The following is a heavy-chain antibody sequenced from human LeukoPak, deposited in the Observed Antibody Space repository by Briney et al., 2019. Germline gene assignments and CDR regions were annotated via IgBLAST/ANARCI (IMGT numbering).Heavy chain of an antibody. CDR1: GFTFNSYG. CDR3: VRDFRFLDDY. J-gene: IGHJ4*02. V-gene: IGHV3-23*01. CDR2: ISGSGGST. Sequence: GGTLRLSCAASGFTFNSYGMSWVRQAPGKGLEWVSAISGSGGSTYYADSVKGRFTISRDNAKNSLYLQMNSLRAEDTAMYYCVRDFRFLDDYWGQGTLVTVSS. D-gene: IGHD3-3*01.